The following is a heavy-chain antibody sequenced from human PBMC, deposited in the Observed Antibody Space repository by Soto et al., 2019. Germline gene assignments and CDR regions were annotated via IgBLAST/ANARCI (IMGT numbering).Heavy chain of an antibody. CDR1: GFSLSTSGVG. V-gene: IGHV2-5*02. Sequence: QITLKESGPTLVKPTQTLTLTCTFSGFSLSTSGVGVGWIRQPPGKALEWLAPIYWDDDKRYSPSLKGSLTITKDTSKNRVVLTMTNMDPVDTATDSCAHNPPPYSSSWYNFDYWGQGTLVTVSS. J-gene: IGHJ4*02. CDR3: AHNPPPYSSSWYNFDY. CDR2: IYWDDDK. D-gene: IGHD6-13*01.